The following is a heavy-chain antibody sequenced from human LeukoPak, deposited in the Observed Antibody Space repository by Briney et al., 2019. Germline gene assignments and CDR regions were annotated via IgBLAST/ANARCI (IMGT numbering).Heavy chain of an antibody. J-gene: IGHJ5*02. D-gene: IGHD3-10*01. Sequence: PSDTLSLTCAFSGDSIRSYGYSWSWIRQPPGKGLEWIGYIYHSGNTYYNPSLLSRVTISADRSKNQFSPKLTSVTAADTAVYYCARGPTSMVRGVVIPPNWFDPWGQGILVSVSS. CDR3: ARGPTSMVRGVVIPPNWFDP. CDR2: IYHSGNT. V-gene: IGHV4-30-2*01. CDR1: GDSIRSYGYS.